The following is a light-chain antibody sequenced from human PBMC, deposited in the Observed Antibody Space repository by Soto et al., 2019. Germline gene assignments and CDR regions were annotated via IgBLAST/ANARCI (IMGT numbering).Light chain of an antibody. CDR1: QGVRDD. CDR3: LQESNYPLT. CDR2: SAS. V-gene: IGKV1-6*01. Sequence: IQMTQSPPPLSSSVGDRVTNTFRASQGVRDDVGWYQQKPGKAPKLLIYSASTLQSGVPSRFSGSGSGTDFTLTISGLQPEDFATYYCLQESNYPLTFGGGTKVDIK. J-gene: IGKJ4*01.